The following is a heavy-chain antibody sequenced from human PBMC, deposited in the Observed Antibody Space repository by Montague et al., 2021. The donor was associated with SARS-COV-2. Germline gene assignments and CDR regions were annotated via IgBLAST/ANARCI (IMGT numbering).Heavy chain of an antibody. Sequence: SETLSLTCTVSGGSISSYYWSWIRQPPGKGLEWIGHIYYSGSTNXNPSLKSRVTISVDTSKNQFSLKLSSVTAADTAVYYCARASITMVRGVTRWYFDLWGRGTLVTVSS. CDR3: ARASITMVRGVTRWYFDL. D-gene: IGHD3-10*01. CDR1: GGSISSYY. V-gene: IGHV4-59*13. J-gene: IGHJ2*01. CDR2: IYYSGST.